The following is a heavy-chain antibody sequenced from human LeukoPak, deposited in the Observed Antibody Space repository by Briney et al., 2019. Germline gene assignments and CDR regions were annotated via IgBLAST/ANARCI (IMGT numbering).Heavy chain of an antibody. J-gene: IGHJ4*02. CDR1: GFTFSSYS. CDR2: ISSSSSYI. CDR3: ARDARPKWVYCSSTSCYTATDY. D-gene: IGHD2-2*02. Sequence: GGSLRLSCAASGFTFSSYSMNWVRQAPGKGLEWVSSISSSSSYIYYADSVKGRFTISRDNAKNSLYLQMNSLRAEDTAVYYCARDARPKWVYCSSTSCYTATDYWGQGTLVTVSS. V-gene: IGHV3-21*01.